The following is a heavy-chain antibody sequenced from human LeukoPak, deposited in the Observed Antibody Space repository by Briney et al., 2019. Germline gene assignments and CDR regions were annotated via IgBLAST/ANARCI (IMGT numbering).Heavy chain of an antibody. CDR2: IYSGGST. V-gene: IGHV3-66*01. Sequence: GGSLRLSCAASGFTVSSNYMSWVRQAPGKGLEWVSVIYSGGSTYYADSVKGRFTISRDNSKNTLYLQMNSPRAEDTAVYYCARLLNSGYVRYFDYWGQGTLVTVSS. D-gene: IGHD5-12*01. CDR1: GFTVSSNY. CDR3: ARLLNSGYVRYFDY. J-gene: IGHJ4*02.